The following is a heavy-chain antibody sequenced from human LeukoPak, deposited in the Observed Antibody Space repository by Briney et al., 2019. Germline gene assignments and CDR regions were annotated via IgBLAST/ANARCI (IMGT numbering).Heavy chain of an antibody. V-gene: IGHV3-30-3*01. D-gene: IGHD6-19*01. J-gene: IGHJ4*02. Sequence: GRSLRLSCAASGFTFSSYAMHWVRQAPGKGLEWVAVISYDGSNKYYADSVKGRFTISRDDSKNTLYLQMNSLRAEDTAVYHCARDPRQYSSGWYYFDYWGQGTLVTVSS. CDR3: ARDPRQYSSGWYYFDY. CDR2: ISYDGSNK. CDR1: GFTFSSYA.